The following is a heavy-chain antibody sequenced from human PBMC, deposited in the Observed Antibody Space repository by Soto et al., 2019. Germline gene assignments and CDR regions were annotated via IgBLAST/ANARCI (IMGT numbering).Heavy chain of an antibody. CDR2: ISGSSNTI. CDR3: ATTPLGRGY. V-gene: IGHV3-48*02. Sequence: EVQLVESGGGLVQPGGSLRLSCAVSGFTFSGYGMNWVRQAPGKGLEWVSYISGSSNTIYYADSVKGRFTVSRDNAKNSLDLQMNSLRDEDTAVYYCATTPLGRGYWGQGTLVTVSS. D-gene: IGHD2-15*01. J-gene: IGHJ4*02. CDR1: GFTFSGYG.